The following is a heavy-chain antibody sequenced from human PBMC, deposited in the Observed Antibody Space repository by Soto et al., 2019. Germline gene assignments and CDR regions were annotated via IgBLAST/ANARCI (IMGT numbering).Heavy chain of an antibody. CDR3: ARKRVISSVADAFDI. J-gene: IGHJ3*02. V-gene: IGHV3-30-3*01. Sequence: QVQLVESGGGVVQSGTSLRLSCAASGFTFSSYAMHWVRQAPGKGLEWLAVVSYDGNTKFYADSVKGRFSISRDNYGHPVSLQVNSLRSEATAVYYCARKRVISSVADAFDIWGQGTMVTVSS. CDR2: VSYDGNTK. D-gene: IGHD6-6*01. CDR1: GFTFSSYA.